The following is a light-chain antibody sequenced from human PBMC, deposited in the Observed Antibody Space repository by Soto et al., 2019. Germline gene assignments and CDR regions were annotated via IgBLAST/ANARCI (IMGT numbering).Light chain of an antibody. CDR1: SSDLATYNL. CDR2: EVT. V-gene: IGLV2-23*02. J-gene: IGLJ3*02. Sequence: QSALTQPASVSGSPGQSITISCTGTSSDLATYNLVSWYQQRPGTAPQLIIYEVTKRPSGVSTRFSGSQSGNTASLTISGLQADDEADYYCCSRVFGGGTKLTVL. CDR3: CSRV.